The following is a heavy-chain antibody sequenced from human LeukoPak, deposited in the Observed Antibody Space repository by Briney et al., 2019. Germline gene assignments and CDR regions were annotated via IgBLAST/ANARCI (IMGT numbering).Heavy chain of an antibody. V-gene: IGHV3-11*01. CDR2: ISKNGKTI. Sequence: PGGSLRLSCAASGFTFSDYYMSWIRQAPGKGLEWLSYISKNGKTIYYADSVKGRFTISRDNARKSVYLQMNSLRAEDTAVYYCATTGLLGDIPWGQGTLVTVFS. CDR3: ATTGLLGDIP. CDR1: GFTFSDYY. D-gene: IGHD2-21*01. J-gene: IGHJ5*02.